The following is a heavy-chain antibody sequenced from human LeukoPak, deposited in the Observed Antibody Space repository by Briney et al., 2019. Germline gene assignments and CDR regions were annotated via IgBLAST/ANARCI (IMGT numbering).Heavy chain of an antibody. Sequence: GGSLRLSCVASGFTFSIYWMSWVRQAPGKGLEWVANINQDGSEKYYMDSVRGRFTISRDNAKNSLYLQMNSLRAEDTAVYYCARDQTPFVWGQGTLVTVSS. V-gene: IGHV3-7*01. J-gene: IGHJ4*02. CDR3: ARDQTPFV. CDR1: GFTFSIYW. CDR2: INQDGSEK.